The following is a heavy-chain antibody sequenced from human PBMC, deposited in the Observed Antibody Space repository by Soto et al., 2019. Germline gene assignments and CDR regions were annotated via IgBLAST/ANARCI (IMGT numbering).Heavy chain of an antibody. V-gene: IGHV1-69*02. D-gene: IGHD5-12*01. CDR1: GGTFSSYT. CDR3: AGYVATRDEGSYYFVY. Sequence: GASVKVSCKASGGTFSSYTISWVRQAPGQGLEWMGRIIPILGIANYAQKFQGRVTITADKSTSTAYMELSSLRSEDTAVYYCAGYVATRDEGSYYFVYWGQTTLVTGST. J-gene: IGHJ4*02. CDR2: IIPILGIA.